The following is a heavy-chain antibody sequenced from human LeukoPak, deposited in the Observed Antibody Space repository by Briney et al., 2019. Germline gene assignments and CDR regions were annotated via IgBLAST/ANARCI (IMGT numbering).Heavy chain of an antibody. Sequence: GGSLRLSYAASGFTFSSYSMNWVRQAPGKGLEWVSYVSSSSSTIYYADSVKGRFTISRDNAKNSLYLQMNSLRAEDTAVYYCARDLSGLTGYTYGRGIDYWGQGTLVTVSS. CDR2: VSSSSSTI. CDR1: GFTFSSYS. J-gene: IGHJ4*02. CDR3: ARDLSGLTGYTYGRGIDY. D-gene: IGHD5-18*01. V-gene: IGHV3-48*01.